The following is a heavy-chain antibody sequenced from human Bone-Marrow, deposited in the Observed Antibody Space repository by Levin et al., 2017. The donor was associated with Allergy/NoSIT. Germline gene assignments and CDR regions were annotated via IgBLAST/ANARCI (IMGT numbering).Heavy chain of an antibody. J-gene: IGHJ4*02. CDR1: GFTFSSYD. V-gene: IGHV3-13*04. Sequence: LSLTCAASGFTFSSYDMHWVRQATGRGLEWVSAIGTAADSYYSGSVKGRFTVSRVNAKNSFYLQMNSLRAGDTAVYYCARVALPRYCTSTSCSDSGYYFDYWGQGTLVTVSS. D-gene: IGHD2-2*01. CDR2: IGTAADS. CDR3: ARVALPRYCTSTSCSDSGYYFDY.